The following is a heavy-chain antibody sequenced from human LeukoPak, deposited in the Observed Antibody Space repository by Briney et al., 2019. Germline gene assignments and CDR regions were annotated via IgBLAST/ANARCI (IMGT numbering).Heavy chain of an antibody. D-gene: IGHD4-11*01. CDR1: GGSITTSSYS. CDR3: ARGLGYSNPPYYYYMDV. CDR2: IFYGGSP. Sequence: PSETLSLTCTVSGGSITTSSYSWGWIRQPPGKGLEWIGNIFYGGSPYYNPSLKSRVTISVDMSKNQFSLKLSSVTAADTAVYYCARGLGYSNPPYYYYMDVWGKGTTVTVSS. V-gene: IGHV4-39*01. J-gene: IGHJ6*03.